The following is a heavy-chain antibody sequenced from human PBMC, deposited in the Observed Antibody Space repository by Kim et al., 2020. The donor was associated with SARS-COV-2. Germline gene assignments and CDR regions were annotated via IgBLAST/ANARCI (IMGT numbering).Heavy chain of an antibody. J-gene: IGHJ4*02. CDR1: GYSFTSYW. CDR2: IDPSDSYT. Sequence: GESLKISCKGSGYSFTSYWISWVRQMPGKGLEWMGRIDPSDSYTNYSPSFQGHVTISADKSISTAYLQWSSLKASDTAMYYCARQGVGMDVAAAGISWGQGTLVTVSS. V-gene: IGHV5-10-1*01. CDR3: ARQGVGMDVAAAGIS. D-gene: IGHD6-13*01.